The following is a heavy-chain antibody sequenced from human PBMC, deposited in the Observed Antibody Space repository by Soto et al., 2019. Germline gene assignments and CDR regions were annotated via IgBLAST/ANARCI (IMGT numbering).Heavy chain of an antibody. CDR1: GYSFTSYW. J-gene: IGHJ4*02. CDR2: IYPGDSDT. CDR3: ARHIVGDLTGYQLGY. D-gene: IGHD3-9*01. V-gene: IGHV5-51*01. Sequence: GESLKISCKGSGYSFTSYWIGWVRQMPGKGLEWMGIIYPGDSDTRYSPSFQGQVTISADKSISTAYLQWSSLKASDTAMYYCARHIVGDLTGYQLGYWGQGTLVTGSS.